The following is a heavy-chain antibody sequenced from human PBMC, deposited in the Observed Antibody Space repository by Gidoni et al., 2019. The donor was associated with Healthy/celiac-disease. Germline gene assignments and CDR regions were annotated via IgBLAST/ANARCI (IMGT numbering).Heavy chain of an antibody. CDR3: ARDAQIYGDYDYGMDV. CDR2: IWYDGSNK. CDR1: GFTFSSYG. Sequence: QVQLVESGGGVVQPGRSLRLSCAASGFTFSSYGMHWVRQAPGTGLEGVAVIWYDGSNKYYADSVKGRFTISRDNSKNTLYLQMNSLRAEDTAVYYCARDAQIYGDYDYGMDVWGQGTTVTVSS. V-gene: IGHV3-33*01. D-gene: IGHD4-17*01. J-gene: IGHJ6*02.